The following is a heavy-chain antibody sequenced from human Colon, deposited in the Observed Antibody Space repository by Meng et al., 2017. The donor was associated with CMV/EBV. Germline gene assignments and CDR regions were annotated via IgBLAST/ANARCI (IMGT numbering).Heavy chain of an antibody. J-gene: IGHJ3*02. Sequence: SLKISCAASGFTFDDNTMHWVRQAPGKGLEWVSGISWNSGSIGYADSVKGRFTISRDNAKNSLYLQMNSLRAEDTALYYCARVMGWLQLGASFDIWGQGTMVTVSS. CDR2: ISWNSGSI. D-gene: IGHD5-24*01. CDR1: GFTFDDNT. CDR3: ARVMGWLQLGASFDI. V-gene: IGHV3-9*01.